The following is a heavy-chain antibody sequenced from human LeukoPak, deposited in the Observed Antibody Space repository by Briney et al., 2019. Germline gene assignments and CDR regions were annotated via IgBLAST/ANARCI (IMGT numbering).Heavy chain of an antibody. V-gene: IGHV4-59*08. Sequence: SETLSLTCTVSGASLNNYYWNWVRQPPGKELEWIGNVDYSGNTRHNPSLKSRVAISLDISKNHFSLRLSSVTAADTAVYYCAMQVGIYGDYNNWFDPWGQGARVTVSS. CDR2: VDYSGNT. CDR1: GASLNNYY. J-gene: IGHJ5*02. D-gene: IGHD4-17*01. CDR3: AMQVGIYGDYNNWFDP.